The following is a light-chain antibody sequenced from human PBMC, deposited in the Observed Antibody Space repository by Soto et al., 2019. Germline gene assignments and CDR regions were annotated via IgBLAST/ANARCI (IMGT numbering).Light chain of an antibody. CDR2: EGS. CDR1: SSDFGSYNL. CDR3: CSYAGSSTFV. J-gene: IGLJ2*01. Sequence: QAVVTQPASVSGSPGQSITISCTGTSSDFGSYNLVSWYQQHPGKAPKLIIYEGSKRPSGVSNRFSGSKSGNTASLTISGLQAEDEAHYYCCSYAGSSTFVFGGGTKLTVL. V-gene: IGLV2-23*03.